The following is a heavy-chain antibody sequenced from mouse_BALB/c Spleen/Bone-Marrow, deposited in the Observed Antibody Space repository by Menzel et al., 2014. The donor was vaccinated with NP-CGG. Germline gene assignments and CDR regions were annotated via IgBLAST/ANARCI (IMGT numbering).Heavy chain of an antibody. J-gene: IGHJ2*01. D-gene: IGHD2-4*01. CDR3: TSDYDDY. CDR1: GYTFTSYW. V-gene: IGHV1-5*01. CDR2: IYPGSSDT. Sequence: VQLQQSGTVLARPGASVKMSCKASGYTFTSYWMHWVKQRPGQDLEWIGAIYPGSSDTSYNQKFKGKAKLTAVTSTSTAYMELSGLTNEDSAVYYCTSDYDDYWGQGTTLTVSS.